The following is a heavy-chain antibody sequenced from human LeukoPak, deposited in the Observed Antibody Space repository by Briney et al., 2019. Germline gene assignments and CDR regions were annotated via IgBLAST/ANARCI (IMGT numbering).Heavy chain of an antibody. CDR2: IKSGGST. D-gene: IGHD3-3*01. J-gene: IGHJ1*01. V-gene: IGHV3-74*01. CDR3: ARAPSEIGGYYPEYFRH. CDR1: GLTFSTYW. Sequence: GGSLRLSCAASGLTFSTYWMHWVRQAPGKGLVWVSRIKSGGSTNYADSLKGRFTISIDNSKNTLSLQMHSLRPEDTGVYYCARAPSEIGGYYPEYFRHWGQGTLVTVSS.